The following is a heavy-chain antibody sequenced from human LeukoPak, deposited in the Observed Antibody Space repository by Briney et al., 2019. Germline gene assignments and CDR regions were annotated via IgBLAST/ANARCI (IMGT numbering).Heavy chain of an antibody. Sequence: SVKVSCKASGGTFSSYAISWVRQAPGQGLEWMGRIIPIFGTANYAQKLQGRVTITTDESTSTAYVELSSLRPEDTAVYYCAKETQLLFFWFDPWGQGTLVTVSS. CDR2: IIPIFGTA. J-gene: IGHJ5*02. CDR1: GGTFSSYA. D-gene: IGHD2-2*01. CDR3: AKETQLLFFWFDP. V-gene: IGHV1-69*05.